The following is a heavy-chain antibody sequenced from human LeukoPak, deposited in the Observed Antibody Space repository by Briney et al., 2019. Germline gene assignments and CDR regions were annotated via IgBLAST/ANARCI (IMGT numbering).Heavy chain of an antibody. D-gene: IGHD4-17*01. Sequence: GSLRLSCAASGFTFSSYAMSWVRQAPGKGLEWVSAISGSGGSTYYADSVKGRFTISRDNSKNTLYLQMNSLRAEDTAVYYCASKTTVTTSASDYWGQGTLVTVSS. V-gene: IGHV3-23*01. CDR2: ISGSGGST. J-gene: IGHJ4*02. CDR1: GFTFSSYA. CDR3: ASKTTVTTSASDY.